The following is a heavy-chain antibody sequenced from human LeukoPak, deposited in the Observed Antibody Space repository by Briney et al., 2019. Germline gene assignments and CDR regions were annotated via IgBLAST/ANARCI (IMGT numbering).Heavy chain of an antibody. CDR3: ARVPAASDAFDI. J-gene: IGHJ3*02. CDR1: GFTFSSYS. V-gene: IGHV3-48*01. D-gene: IGHD2-2*01. CDR2: ISSSSSTI. Sequence: PGGSLRLSCAASGFTFSSYSMNWVRQAPGKGLEWVSYISSSSSTIYYADSVKGRFTISRDNAKNSPYLQMNSLRAEDTAVYYCARVPAASDAFDIWGQGTMVTVSS.